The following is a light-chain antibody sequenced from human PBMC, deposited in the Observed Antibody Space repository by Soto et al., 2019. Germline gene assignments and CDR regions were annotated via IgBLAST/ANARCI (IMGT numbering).Light chain of an antibody. V-gene: IGKV1-5*01. Sequence: DIQMSQSPSTFPASVGDRVTITCRASQSISIWLAWYQQKPGKAPRLLIYDASNLESGVPSRFSGSGSGTEFTLTISDLQPDDFATYYCQQYNTYSETFGQGTRVDI. CDR1: QSISIW. J-gene: IGKJ1*01. CDR3: QQYNTYSET. CDR2: DAS.